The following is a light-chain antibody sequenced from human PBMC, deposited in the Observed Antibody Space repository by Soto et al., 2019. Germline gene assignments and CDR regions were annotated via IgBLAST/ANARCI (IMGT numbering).Light chain of an antibody. CDR2: RND. CDR1: NSNMGRNY. CDR3: AVWDNSLNGVA. V-gene: IGLV1-47*01. Sequence: QPVLTQTPSASGTPGQRVTISCSGSNSNMGRNYVYWYQQVPGTAPKLLMYRNDVRPSGAPDRFTGSKSGTSASLAISGLRSEDEADYYCAVWDNSLNGVAFGGGTKLTVL. J-gene: IGLJ2*01.